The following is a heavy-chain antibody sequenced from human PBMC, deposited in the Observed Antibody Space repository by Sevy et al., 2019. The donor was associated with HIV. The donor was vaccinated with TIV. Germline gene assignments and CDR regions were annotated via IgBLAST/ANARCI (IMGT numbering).Heavy chain of an antibody. D-gene: IGHD3-10*01. V-gene: IGHV3-30*02. J-gene: IGHJ3*02. Sequence: GGFLRLSCAASGFTFRSYGMHWVRQAPGKGLEWVAFIRYDGSTKYYADSVKGRFTISRDNSKNTLYLQMNSLRGDDTTLYYCAKGLGMVQGALLSDDIWGQGTMVTVSS. CDR1: GFTFRSYG. CDR2: IRYDGSTK. CDR3: AKGLGMVQGALLSDDI.